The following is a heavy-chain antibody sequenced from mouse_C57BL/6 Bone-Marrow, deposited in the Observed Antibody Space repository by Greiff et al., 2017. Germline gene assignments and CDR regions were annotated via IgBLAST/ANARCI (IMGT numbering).Heavy chain of an antibody. D-gene: IGHD1-1*01. V-gene: IGHV14-4*01. J-gene: IGHJ1*03. CDR2: IDPENGDT. CDR1: GFNIKDDY. Sequence: VQLKQSGAELVRPGASVKLSCTASGFNIKDDYMHWVKQRPEQGLEWIGWIDPENGDTEYASKFQGKATITADTSSNTAYLQLSSLTSEDAAVYYCTYYDDSSGWYYDVWGTGTTVTVSS. CDR3: TYYDDSSGWYYDV.